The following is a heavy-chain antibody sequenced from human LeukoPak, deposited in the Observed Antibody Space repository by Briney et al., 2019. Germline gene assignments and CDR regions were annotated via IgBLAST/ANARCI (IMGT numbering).Heavy chain of an antibody. CDR3: ARQSGSRAGNLDY. CDR1: GSSFSSSW. J-gene: IGHJ4*02. V-gene: IGHV5-51*01. Sequence: GESLKISCKGSGSSFSSSWIGWVRQMPGKGLEWMGIMYPADSNIIYSPSFQGQVTISADKSVSTAYLQWSSLKASDTAMYYCARQSGSRAGNLDYWGQGTLVTVSS. CDR2: MYPADSNI. D-gene: IGHD6-19*01.